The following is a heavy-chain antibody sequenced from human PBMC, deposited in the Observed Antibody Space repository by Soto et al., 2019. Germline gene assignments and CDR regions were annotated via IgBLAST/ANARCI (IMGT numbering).Heavy chain of an antibody. V-gene: IGHV4-61*01. CDR3: ARDRDYGGRGAFDI. J-gene: IGHJ3*02. CDR1: GGSVSSGSYY. Sequence: SETLSLTYTVSGGSVSSGSYYWSWIRQPPGKGLEWIGYIYYSGSTNYNPSLKSRVTISVDTSKNQFSLKLSSVTAADTAVYYCARDRDYGGRGAFDIWGQGTMVTVSS. D-gene: IGHD4-17*01. CDR2: IYYSGST.